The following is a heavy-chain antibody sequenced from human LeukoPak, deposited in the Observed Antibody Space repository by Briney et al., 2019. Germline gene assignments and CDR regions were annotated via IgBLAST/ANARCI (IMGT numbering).Heavy chain of an antibody. J-gene: IGHJ5*02. Sequence: SETLSLTCTVSGYSISSGYYWGWIRQPPGKGLEWIGSIYYSGSTYYNPSLKSRVTISVDTSKNQFSLKLSSVTAADTAVYYCASSPRGDWFDPWGQGTLVTVSS. CDR2: IYYSGST. CDR3: ASSPRGDWFDP. CDR1: GYSISSGYY. V-gene: IGHV4-38-2*02.